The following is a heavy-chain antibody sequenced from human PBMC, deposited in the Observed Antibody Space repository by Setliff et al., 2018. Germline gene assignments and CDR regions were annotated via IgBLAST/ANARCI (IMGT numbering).Heavy chain of an antibody. V-gene: IGHV3-7*01. J-gene: IGHJ4*02. D-gene: IGHD2-21*01. CDR2: IKEDGSQR. CDR1: GFTFSTYW. Sequence: ETLSLSCAASGFTFSTYWMSWVRQAPGKGLEWVANIKEDGSQRNYVDAVRGRFTVSRGNARNLLYLQMNSLRVDDTAVYYCSSYLVSWGQGALVTVSS. CDR3: SSYLVS.